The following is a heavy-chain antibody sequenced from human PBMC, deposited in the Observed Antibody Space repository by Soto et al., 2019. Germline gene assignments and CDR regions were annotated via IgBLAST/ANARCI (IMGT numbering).Heavy chain of an antibody. CDR1: GYIFSDYY. Sequence: QVQLVQSGSDVNKPGASFTVSCKASGYIFSDYYIHWVREAPGQGLEWMGWIDPRNGGTKYAQKFQDRLTMTTDTSTSTAFLELWRLRLDDMAVFFCARVLYRNVIHAWGQGTLVTVSS. J-gene: IGHJ4*02. V-gene: IGHV1-2*02. D-gene: IGHD5-18*01. CDR3: ARVLYRNVIHA. CDR2: IDPRNGGT.